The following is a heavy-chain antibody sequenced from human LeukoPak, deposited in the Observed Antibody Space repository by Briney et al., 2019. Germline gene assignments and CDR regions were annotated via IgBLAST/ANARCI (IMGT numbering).Heavy chain of an antibody. CDR3: ARNNSNGFDS. D-gene: IGHD6-19*01. CDR2: IFQSVST. Sequence: SETLSLTCTVSGYSISGGYYWGWIRQPPGKGLEWIGTIFQSVSTYYNPSLKSRVTTSVDTSKNQFSLKLSSVTAADTAVYYCARNNSNGFDSWSQGTLVTVSS. CDR1: GYSISGGYY. J-gene: IGHJ4*02. V-gene: IGHV4-38-2*02.